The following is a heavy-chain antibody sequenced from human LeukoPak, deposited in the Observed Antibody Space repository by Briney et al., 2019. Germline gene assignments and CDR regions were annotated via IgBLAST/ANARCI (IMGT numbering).Heavy chain of an antibody. J-gene: IGHJ4*02. CDR2: ISAYNGNT. V-gene: IGHV1-18*01. CDR3: ARDLPTTDYGGNSFDY. Sequence: ASVKVSCKASGYTFTIYGISWVRQAPGQGLEWMGWISAYNGNTNYTQKLQGRVTMTTDTSTSTAYMELRSLRSDDTAVYYCARDLPTTDYGGNSFDYWGQGTLVTVSS. CDR1: GYTFTIYG. D-gene: IGHD4-23*01.